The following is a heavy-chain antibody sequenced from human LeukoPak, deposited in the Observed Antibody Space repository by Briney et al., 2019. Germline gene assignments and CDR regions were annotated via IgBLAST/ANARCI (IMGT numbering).Heavy chain of an antibody. J-gene: IGHJ3*02. V-gene: IGHV3-21*01. CDR1: GFTFSSYS. CDR2: ISSSSSYI. Sequence: PGGSLRLSCAASGFTFSSYSMNWVRQAPGKGLKWVSSISSSSSYIYYADSVKGRFTISRDNAKNSLYLQMNSLRAEDTAVYYCARDPLMRWLHLGPVDDAFDIWGQGTMVTVSS. D-gene: IGHD5-24*01. CDR3: ARDPLMRWLHLGPVDDAFDI.